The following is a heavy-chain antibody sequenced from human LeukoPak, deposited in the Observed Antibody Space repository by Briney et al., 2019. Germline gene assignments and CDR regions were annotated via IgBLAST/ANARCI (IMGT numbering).Heavy chain of an antibody. CDR1: GGSINHGGYF. CDR3: ARAGSCGWYRNAFDL. J-gene: IGHJ3*01. Sequence: SQTLSLTCSVSGGSINHGGYFCSWIRQHPGKGLEWIGYIHYRGTTYYNPSLKSRVTISIDTSENHFSLNVSSVTAADTAVYYCARAGSCGWYRNAFDLWGPGTLVTGSS. D-gene: IGHD6-19*01. CDR2: IHYRGTT. V-gene: IGHV4-31*03.